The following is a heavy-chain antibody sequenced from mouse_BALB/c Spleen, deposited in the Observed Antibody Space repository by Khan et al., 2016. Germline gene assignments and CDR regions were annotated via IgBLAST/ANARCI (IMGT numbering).Heavy chain of an antibody. CDR3: ARESYGYGTFAY. J-gene: IGHJ3*01. CDR2: IYPGDGDT. D-gene: IGHD2-2*01. CDR1: GYAFSSYW. Sequence: QVQLQQSGAELVRPGSSVKISCKASGYAFSSYWMNWVKQRPGQGLEWIGQIYPGDGDTNYNGKLKGKATLTADKSSSTAYMQLSSLTSEDSAVYFCARESYGYGTFAYWGQGTLVTVSA. V-gene: IGHV1-80*01.